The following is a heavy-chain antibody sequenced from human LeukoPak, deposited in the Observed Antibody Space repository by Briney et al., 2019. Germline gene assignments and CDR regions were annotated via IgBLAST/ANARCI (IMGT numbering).Heavy chain of an antibody. V-gene: IGHV1-2*02. CDR1: GYTFTGYY. Sequence: GASVKVSCKASGYTFTGYYMHWVRQAPGQGSEWMGWINPNSGGTNYAQKFQGRVTMTRDTTISTDYMEMRRLRSDDTAVYYCARLSQYYDILTGSKYFQHWGQGTLVTVSS. D-gene: IGHD3-9*01. CDR3: ARLSQYYDILTGSKYFQH. J-gene: IGHJ1*01. CDR2: INPNSGGT.